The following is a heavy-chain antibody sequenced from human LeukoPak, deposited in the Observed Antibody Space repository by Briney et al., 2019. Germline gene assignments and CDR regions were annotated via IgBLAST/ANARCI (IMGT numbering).Heavy chain of an antibody. CDR3: AGGWDQFDD. J-gene: IGHJ4*02. D-gene: IGHD1-26*01. Sequence: NTSETLSLTCTVSGGSISSSSHYWGWIRQPPGKGLEWIGCFYYSGSTYYNPSLKSRVTISVDTSKNNFSLKLSSVTAADTAVYYCAGGWDQFDDWGQGALVTVSS. V-gene: IGHV4-39*01. CDR1: GGSISSSSHY. CDR2: FYYSGST.